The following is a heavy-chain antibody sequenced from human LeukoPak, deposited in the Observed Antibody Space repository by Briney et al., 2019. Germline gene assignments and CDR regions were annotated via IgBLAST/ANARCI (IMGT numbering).Heavy chain of an antibody. CDR2: ISSSSSYT. CDR3: ARDAYYDSSGYIYYFDY. J-gene: IGHJ4*02. V-gene: IGHV3-21*01. D-gene: IGHD3-22*01. CDR1: GFTFSSYS. Sequence: GGSLRLSCAASGFTFSSYSMNWVRQAPGKGLEWVSSISSSSSYTYYADSVKGRFTISRDNAKNSLYLQMNSLRAEDTAVYYCARDAYYDSSGYIYYFDYWGQGTLVTVSS.